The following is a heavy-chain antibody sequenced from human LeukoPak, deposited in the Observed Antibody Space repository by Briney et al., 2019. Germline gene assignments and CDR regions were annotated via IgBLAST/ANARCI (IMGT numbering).Heavy chain of an antibody. V-gene: IGHV5-51*01. CDR1: GYTFSSYW. D-gene: IGHD1-26*01. Sequence: GESLKISCKGSGYTFSSYWIGWVRQMPGKGLEWMGIIYPSDSDTRYSPSLQGQVTISADKSISTAYLQWSSPRASDTAMYYCARQGSGILDYWGQGTLVTVSS. CDR2: IYPSDSDT. J-gene: IGHJ4*02. CDR3: ARQGSGILDY.